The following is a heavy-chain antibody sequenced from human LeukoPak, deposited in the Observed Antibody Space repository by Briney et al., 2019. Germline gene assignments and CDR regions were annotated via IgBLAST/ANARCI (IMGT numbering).Heavy chain of an antibody. J-gene: IGHJ4*02. CDR1: GGTFSSYA. CDR3: ARSTYYGSGSYYVSAIDY. Sequence: SVKVSCKASGGTFSSYAISWVRHAPGQGLELMGRIIPILGIANYAQKFQGRVTITADKSTSTAYMELSSLRSEDTAVYYCARSTYYGSGSYYVSAIDYWGQGTLVTVSS. D-gene: IGHD3-10*01. V-gene: IGHV1-69*04. CDR2: IIPILGIA.